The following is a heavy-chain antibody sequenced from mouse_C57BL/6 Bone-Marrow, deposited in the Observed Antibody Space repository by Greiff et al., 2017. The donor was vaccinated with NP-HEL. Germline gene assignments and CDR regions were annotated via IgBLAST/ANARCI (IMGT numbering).Heavy chain of an antibody. CDR3: ASYDGYYYAMDY. CDR1: GYSFTDYN. J-gene: IGHJ4*01. D-gene: IGHD2-3*01. Sequence: EVKLVESGPELVKPGASVKISCKASGYSFTDYNMNWVKQSNGKSLEWIGVINPNYGTTSYNQKFKGKATLTVDQSSSTAYMQLNSLTSEDSAVYYCASYDGYYYAMDYWGQGTSVTVSS. CDR2: INPNYGTT. V-gene: IGHV1-39*01.